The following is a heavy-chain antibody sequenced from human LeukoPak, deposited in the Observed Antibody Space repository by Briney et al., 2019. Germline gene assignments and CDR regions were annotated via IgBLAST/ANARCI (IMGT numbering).Heavy chain of an antibody. V-gene: IGHV3-9*01. CDR1: GFTFDAYA. CDR2: ISWTSGSI. Sequence: PGGSLRLSCAASGFTFDAYAMHWVRQAPGKGLEWVSDISWTSGSIGYVDSVKGRFTISRDNAKNSLYLQMNSLRAEDTAVYYCARDASTSSGYYYGMDVWGQGTTVTVSS. CDR3: ARDASTSSGYYYGMDV. J-gene: IGHJ6*02. D-gene: IGHD2-2*01.